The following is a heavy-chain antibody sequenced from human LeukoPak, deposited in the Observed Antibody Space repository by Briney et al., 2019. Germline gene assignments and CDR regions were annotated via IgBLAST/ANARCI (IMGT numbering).Heavy chain of an antibody. CDR1: GGTFSSYA. J-gene: IGHJ3*02. V-gene: IGHV1-69*05. Sequence: SVKVSCKASGGTFSSYAISWVRQAPGQGLEWMGGIIPIFGTANYAQKFQGRVTITTDESTSTAYMELSSLRSEDTAVYYCARDSGSYSPHDAFDIWGQGTMVTVSS. D-gene: IGHD1-26*01. CDR3: ARDSGSYSPHDAFDI. CDR2: IIPIFGTA.